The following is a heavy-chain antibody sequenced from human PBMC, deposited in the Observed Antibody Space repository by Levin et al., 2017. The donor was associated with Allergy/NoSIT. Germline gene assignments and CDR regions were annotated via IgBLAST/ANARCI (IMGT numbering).Heavy chain of an antibody. Sequence: ASVKVSCKASGFTFSTYGFIWVRQAPGQGLQWMGWISGYNGNTEYAQKFQGRVSMTTDTSTSTAYMELRNLRSDDTAVYYCARVFYFECSGYYDPWGQGTLVTVSS. CDR2: ISGYNGNT. D-gene: IGHD3-22*01. CDR1: GFTFSTYG. J-gene: IGHJ5*02. CDR3: ARVFYFECSGYYDP. V-gene: IGHV1-18*01.